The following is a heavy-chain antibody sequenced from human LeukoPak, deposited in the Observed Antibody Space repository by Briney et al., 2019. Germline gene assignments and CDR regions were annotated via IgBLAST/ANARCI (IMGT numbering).Heavy chain of an antibody. CDR3: AKAPVTTCSGAYCYPFDY. V-gene: IGHV3-23*01. J-gene: IGHJ4*02. Sequence: GGSLRLSCAASGFTFSSYAMSWVRQGPGKGLEWVSAISVSGNTYHADSVKGRFTISRDSSKNTLYLQMNSLRAEDAAVYYCAKAPVTTCSGAYCYPFDYWGQGTLVTVSS. CDR2: ISVSGNT. D-gene: IGHD2-15*01. CDR1: GFTFSSYA.